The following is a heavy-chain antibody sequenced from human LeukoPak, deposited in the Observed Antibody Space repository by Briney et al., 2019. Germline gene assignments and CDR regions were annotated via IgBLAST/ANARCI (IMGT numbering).Heavy chain of an antibody. V-gene: IGHV3-11*01. CDR3: ARERWATRLEYYYYGMDV. D-gene: IGHD4-23*01. CDR2: ISSSGSTI. Sequence: PGGSLRLSCAASGFTFSDYYMSWIRQAPGKGLEWVSYISSSGSTIYYADSVKGRFTISRDNAKNSLYLQMNSLRAEDTAVYYCARERWATRLEYYYYGMDVWGQGTTVTVSS. CDR1: GFTFSDYY. J-gene: IGHJ6*02.